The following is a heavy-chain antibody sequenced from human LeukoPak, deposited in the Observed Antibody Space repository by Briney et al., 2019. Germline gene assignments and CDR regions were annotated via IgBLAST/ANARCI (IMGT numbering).Heavy chain of an antibody. D-gene: IGHD3-10*01. V-gene: IGHV4-34*09. CDR1: GGSFSGYY. CDR3: AREDGSGSYGFDY. CDR2: INHSGST. J-gene: IGHJ4*02. Sequence: SETLSLTCAVYGGSFSGYYWSWIRQPPGKGLEWIGEINHSGSTYYNPSLKSRVTISVDTSKNQFSLKLSSVTAADTAVYYCAREDGSGSYGFDYWGQGTLVTVSS.